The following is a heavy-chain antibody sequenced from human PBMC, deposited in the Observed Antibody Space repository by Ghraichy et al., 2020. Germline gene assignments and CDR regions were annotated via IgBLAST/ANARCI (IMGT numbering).Heavy chain of an antibody. CDR1: GYTFTGYY. D-gene: IGHD1-7*01. V-gene: IGHV1-2*04. J-gene: IGHJ6*02. Sequence: ASVKVSCKASGYTFTGYYMHWVRQAPGQGLEWMGWINPNSGGTNYAQKFQGWVTMTRDTSISTAYMELSRLRSDDTAVYYCARSPGNWNYVDYYYYYGMDVWGQGTTVTVSS. CDR2: INPNSGGT. CDR3: ARSPGNWNYVDYYYYYGMDV.